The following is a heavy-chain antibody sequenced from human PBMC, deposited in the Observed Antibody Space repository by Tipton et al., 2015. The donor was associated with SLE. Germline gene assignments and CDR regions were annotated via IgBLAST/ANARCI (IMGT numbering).Heavy chain of an antibody. CDR2: IWYDGSNK. CDR3: ARASYSSSWSYYYYMDV. D-gene: IGHD6-13*01. Sequence: SLRLSCAASGFTFSSYGIHWVRQAPGKGLEWVAVIWYDGSNKYYADSVKGRFTISRDNSKNTLYLQMNSLRAEDTAVYYCARASYSSSWSYYYYMDVCGKGTTVTVSS. CDR1: GFTFSSYG. V-gene: IGHV3-33*01. J-gene: IGHJ6*03.